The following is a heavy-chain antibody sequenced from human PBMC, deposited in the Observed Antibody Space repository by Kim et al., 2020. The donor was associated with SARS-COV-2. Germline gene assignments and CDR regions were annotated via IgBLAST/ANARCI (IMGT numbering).Heavy chain of an antibody. Sequence: GRFTISRDDSKSIAYLQMNSLKTEDTAVYYCTRDRGYMVRGVIITSPLDYWGQGTLVTVSS. D-gene: IGHD3-10*01. CDR3: TRDRGYMVRGVIITSPLDY. V-gene: IGHV3-49*02. J-gene: IGHJ4*02.